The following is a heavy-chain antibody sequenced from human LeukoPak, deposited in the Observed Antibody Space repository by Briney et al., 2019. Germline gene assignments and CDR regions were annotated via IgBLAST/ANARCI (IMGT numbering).Heavy chain of an antibody. CDR2: IRYDGSNK. Sequence: GGSLRLSCAASGFTFSSYGMHRLGQAPGKGLEWVAFIRYDGSNKYYADSVKGRFTISRDNSKNTLYLQMNSLRAEDTAVYYCAKDMRVTTIVVAQMGFDYWGQGTLVTVSS. V-gene: IGHV3-30*02. CDR3: AKDMRVTTIVVAQMGFDY. CDR1: GFTFSSYG. J-gene: IGHJ4*02. D-gene: IGHD3-22*01.